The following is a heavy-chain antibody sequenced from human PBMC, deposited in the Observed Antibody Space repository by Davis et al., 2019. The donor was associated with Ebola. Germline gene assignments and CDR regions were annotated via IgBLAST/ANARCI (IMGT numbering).Heavy chain of an antibody. D-gene: IGHD3-22*01. J-gene: IGHJ6*04. CDR2: IIHSGST. V-gene: IGHV4-4*02. Sequence: MPSETLSLTCAVSGGSISSSNWWRWVRQPPGKGLEWIGEIIHSGSTNYNPSLKSRVTISVDKSKNQFSLKLTSVTAADTAVYYCARYNSGYYHRPNYYYYGMDVWGKGTTVTVSS. CDR1: GGSISSSNW. CDR3: ARYNSGYYHRPNYYYYGMDV.